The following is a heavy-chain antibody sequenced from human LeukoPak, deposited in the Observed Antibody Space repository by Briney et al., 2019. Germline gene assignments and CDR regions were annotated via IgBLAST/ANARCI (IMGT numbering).Heavy chain of an antibody. Sequence: GGSLRLSCAASGFTVSSNYMSWVRQAPGKGLEWVSVIYSGGSTYYADSVKGRFTISRDNSKNTLYLQMNSLRAEDTAVYYCARSPTYYDFWSGYYKDYYYGMDVWGQGTTVTVSS. V-gene: IGHV3-53*01. CDR1: GFTVSSNY. J-gene: IGHJ6*02. D-gene: IGHD3-3*01. CDR3: ARSPTYYDFWSGYYKDYYYGMDV. CDR2: IYSGGST.